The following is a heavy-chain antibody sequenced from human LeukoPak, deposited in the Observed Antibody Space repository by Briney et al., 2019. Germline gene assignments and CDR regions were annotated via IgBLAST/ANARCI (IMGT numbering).Heavy chain of an antibody. D-gene: IGHD3-10*01. CDR2: ISYDGSNK. J-gene: IGHJ4*02. Sequence: PGGSLRLSCAASGFTFSSYGMHWVRQAPGKGLEWVAVISYDGSNKYYADSVKGRFTISRDNSKNTLYLQMNSLRAEDTAVYYCAKDGTVRGVIDYWGQGTLVTVSS. CDR1: GFTFSSYG. V-gene: IGHV3-30*18. CDR3: AKDGTVRGVIDY.